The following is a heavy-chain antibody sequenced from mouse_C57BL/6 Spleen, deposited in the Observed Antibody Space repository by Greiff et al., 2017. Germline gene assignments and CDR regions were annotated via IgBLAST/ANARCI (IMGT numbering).Heavy chain of an antibody. V-gene: IGHV1-64*01. CDR1: GYTFTSYW. Sequence: QVHVKQPGAELVKPGASVKLSCKASGYTFTSYWMHWVKQRPGQGLEWIGMIHPNSGSTNYNEKFKSKATLTVDKSSSTAYMQLSSLTSEDSAVYYCASYDGYSYYSMDYWGQGTSVTVSS. D-gene: IGHD2-3*01. CDR3: ASYDGYSYYSMDY. CDR2: IHPNSGST. J-gene: IGHJ4*01.